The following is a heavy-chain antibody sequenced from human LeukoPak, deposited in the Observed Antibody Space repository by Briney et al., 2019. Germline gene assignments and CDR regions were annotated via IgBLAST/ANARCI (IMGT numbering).Heavy chain of an antibody. CDR3: ARSNNGGWGYCDY. J-gene: IGHJ4*02. D-gene: IGHD3-16*01. CDR1: GFSFSNYG. Sequence: GGSLRLSCAASGFSFSNYGMHWVRQAPGKGLEWVAVIWYDGSNKYYADSVKGRFTISRDNSKNTLYVQMNSLRAEDTAVYYCARSNNGGWGYCDYWGQGSLVTVSS. V-gene: IGHV3-33*01. CDR2: IWYDGSNK.